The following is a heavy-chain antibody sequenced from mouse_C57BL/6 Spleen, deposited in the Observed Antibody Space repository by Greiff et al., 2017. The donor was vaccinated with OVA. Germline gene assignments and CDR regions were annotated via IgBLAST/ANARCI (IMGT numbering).Heavy chain of an antibody. CDR3: ARRGYYDYDGYYFDY. Sequence: LVESGPELVKPGASVKISCKASGYAFSSSWMNWVKQRPGKGLEWIGRIYPGDGDTNYNGKFTGKATLTADKSSSTAYMQLSSLTSEDSAVYFCARRGYYDYDGYYFDYWGQGTTLTVSS. V-gene: IGHV1-82*01. CDR1: GYAFSSSW. J-gene: IGHJ2*01. CDR2: IYPGDGDT. D-gene: IGHD2-4*01.